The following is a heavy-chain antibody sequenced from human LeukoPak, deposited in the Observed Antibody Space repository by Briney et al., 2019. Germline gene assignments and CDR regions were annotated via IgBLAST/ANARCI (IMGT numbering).Heavy chain of an antibody. CDR1: GFTFRSYA. V-gene: IGHV3-23*01. J-gene: IGHJ6*02. Sequence: GGSLRLSCAASGFTFRSYAMTWVRQAPGKGLEWVSSISDSGTSTYYADSVKGRLTISRDNSKNTLYLQMNSLRAEDTAVYYCAKQVCGADCYYYFAMDVWGQGTTVTVSS. CDR2: ISDSGTST. CDR3: AKQVCGADCYYYFAMDV. D-gene: IGHD2-21*02.